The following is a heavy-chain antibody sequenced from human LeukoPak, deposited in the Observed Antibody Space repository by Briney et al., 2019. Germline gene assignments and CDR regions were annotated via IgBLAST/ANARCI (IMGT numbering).Heavy chain of an antibody. CDR1: GFTFSSYG. CDR2: IWYDGSNK. J-gene: IGHJ4*02. CDR3: ARDWRDYYDSSGYVAD. D-gene: IGHD3-22*01. V-gene: IGHV3-33*01. Sequence: GGPLRLSCAASGFTFSSYGMHWVRQAPGKGLEWVAVIWYDGSNKYYADSVKGRFTISRDNSKNTLYLQMNSLRAEDTAVYYCARDWRDYYDSSGYVADWGQGTLVTVSS.